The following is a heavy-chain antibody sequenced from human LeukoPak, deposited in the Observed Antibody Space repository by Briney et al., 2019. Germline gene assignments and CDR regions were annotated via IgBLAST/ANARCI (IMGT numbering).Heavy chain of an antibody. CDR2: IFYSGST. CDR1: GASISNYY. Sequence: PSETLSLTCTVSGASISNYYWSWIRQPPGKGLEGIGYIFYSGSTNYNPSLKSRVAISLDTSKNQFSLQLSSVTAADTAVYHCARFTTVVPAFWYLDLWGRGTLVTVSS. D-gene: IGHD4-23*01. CDR3: ARFTTVVPAFWYLDL. V-gene: IGHV4-59*08. J-gene: IGHJ2*01.